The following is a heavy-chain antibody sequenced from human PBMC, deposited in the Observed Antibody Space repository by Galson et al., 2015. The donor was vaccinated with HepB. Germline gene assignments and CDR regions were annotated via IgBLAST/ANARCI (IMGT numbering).Heavy chain of an antibody. J-gene: IGHJ4*02. Sequence: PALVKPTQTLTLTCTFSGFSLTTSGVGVAWLRQPPGKALEWLSLIYWNDDKRYSPSLKSRLTITKDTSKNQVVLTLTNVDPVDTATYFCAHRPGPFPLVKYFDSWGQGTLVTVSS. V-gene: IGHV2-5*01. D-gene: IGHD3-3*02. CDR2: IYWNDDK. CDR1: GFSLTTSGVG. CDR3: AHRPGPFPLVKYFDS.